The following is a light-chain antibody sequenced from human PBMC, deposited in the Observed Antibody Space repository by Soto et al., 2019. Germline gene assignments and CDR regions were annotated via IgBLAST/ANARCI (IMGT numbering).Light chain of an antibody. V-gene: IGLV2-14*01. J-gene: IGLJ2*01. CDR1: SSDVGGYDY. CDR3: CSYTSSGAHV. CDR2: EVN. Sequence: QSALTQPVSVSGSPGQSITISCTGTSSDVGGYDYVSWHQQHPGKAPKLMIYEVNTRPSGVSNRFSGSKSGNTASLPISGLQAEDEADYYCCSYTSSGAHVFGGGTKLTV.